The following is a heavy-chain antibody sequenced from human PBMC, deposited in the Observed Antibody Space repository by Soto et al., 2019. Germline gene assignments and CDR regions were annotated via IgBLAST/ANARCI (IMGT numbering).Heavy chain of an antibody. Sequence: ASVKVSCKASGGTFSSYAISWVRQAPGQGLEWMGGIIPIFGTANYAQKFQGRVTITADESTSTAYMELSSLRSEDTAVYYCARNGYSGYEEYYYYYGMDVWGQGTTVTVSS. CDR3: ARNGYSGYEEYYYYYGMDV. V-gene: IGHV1-69*13. CDR2: IIPIFGTA. J-gene: IGHJ6*02. CDR1: GGTFSSYA. D-gene: IGHD5-12*01.